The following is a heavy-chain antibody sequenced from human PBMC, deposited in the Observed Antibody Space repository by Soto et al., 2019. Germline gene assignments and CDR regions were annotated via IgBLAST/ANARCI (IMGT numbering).Heavy chain of an antibody. CDR2: ITDRGATT. V-gene: IGHV3-23*01. D-gene: IGHD1-1*01. CDR1: GGSISSIS. CDR3: AKTTPGTTPLAF. J-gene: IGHJ4*02. Sequence: AESLSLPWAASGGSISSISRYWVRQPPGKGLEWVSAITDRGATTHYADSVKGRSTISRDTSKNTRYRQLNTLRADDSAVYTGAKTTPGTTPLAFWGQGTRVTVSS.